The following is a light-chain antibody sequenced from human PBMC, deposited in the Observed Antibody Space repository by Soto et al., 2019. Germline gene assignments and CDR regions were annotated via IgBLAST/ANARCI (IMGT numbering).Light chain of an antibody. CDR2: AAS. Sequence: IQMTQSPSSLSASVGDRVTIACRSSQGIINYLAWYQQKPGKVPKLLIYAASTLQSGVPSRFSGSGSGTDFTLTISSLQPEDVATYYCQKYNSAPLLTFGGGTKVDIK. V-gene: IGKV1-27*01. CDR3: QKYNSAPLLT. J-gene: IGKJ4*01. CDR1: QGIINY.